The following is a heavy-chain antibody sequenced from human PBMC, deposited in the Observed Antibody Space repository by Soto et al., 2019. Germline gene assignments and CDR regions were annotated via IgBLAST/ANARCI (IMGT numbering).Heavy chain of an antibody. Sequence: QVQLQQWGAGLLKPSETLSLTCAVYGGSFSGYYWSWIRQPPGKGLEWIGEINHSGSTNYNPSLTSRVTISVDTSKNQFSLKLRSVTAADTAVYYCARGREMAATFSRYWYFDLCGRGTLVTVSS. D-gene: IGHD2-15*01. CDR2: INHSGST. CDR1: GGSFSGYY. V-gene: IGHV4-34*01. CDR3: ARGREMAATFSRYWYFDL. J-gene: IGHJ2*01.